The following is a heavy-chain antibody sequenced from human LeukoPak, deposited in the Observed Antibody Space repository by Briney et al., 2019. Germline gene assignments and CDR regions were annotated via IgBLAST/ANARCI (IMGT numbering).Heavy chain of an antibody. CDR3: ARHTLYGSGSYYVYYFDY. CDR1: GYTFTGYY. V-gene: IGHV1-2*02. CDR2: INPNSGGT. D-gene: IGHD3-10*01. J-gene: IGHJ4*02. Sequence: ASVKVSCKASGYTFTGYYLHWVRQAPGQGLEWMGWINPNSGGTNYAQKFQGRVTMTRDTSISTAYMELTRLTSDDTAVYYCARHTLYGSGSYYVYYFDYWGQGTLVTVSS.